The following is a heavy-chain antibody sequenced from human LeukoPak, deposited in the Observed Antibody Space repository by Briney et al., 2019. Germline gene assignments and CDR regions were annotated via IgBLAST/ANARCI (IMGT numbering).Heavy chain of an antibody. CDR3: ARDLATVATPYFDY. J-gene: IGHJ4*02. CDR1: GYSFTGYY. Sequence: AASVKVSCKASGYSFTGYYIHWVRQAPGQGLEWMGWINPNSGGTKYAQKFQGRVSVTRDTSISTVYVELSRLTYDDTAVYYCARDLATVATPYFDYWGQGALVTVSS. D-gene: IGHD4-23*01. CDR2: INPNSGGT. V-gene: IGHV1-2*02.